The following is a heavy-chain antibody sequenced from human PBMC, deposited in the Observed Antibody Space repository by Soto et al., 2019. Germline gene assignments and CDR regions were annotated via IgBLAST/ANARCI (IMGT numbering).Heavy chain of an antibody. D-gene: IGHD2-2*01. V-gene: IGHV3-11*01. CDR2: ISSSGSTI. Sequence: PGGSLRLSCAASGFTFSDYYMSWIRQAPGKGLEWVSYISSSGSTIYYADSVKGRFTISRDNAKNSLYLQMNSLRAEDTAVYYCAMPLGYCSSTSCHPVDYWGQGTLVTVSS. CDR3: AMPLGYCSSTSCHPVDY. J-gene: IGHJ4*02. CDR1: GFTFSDYY.